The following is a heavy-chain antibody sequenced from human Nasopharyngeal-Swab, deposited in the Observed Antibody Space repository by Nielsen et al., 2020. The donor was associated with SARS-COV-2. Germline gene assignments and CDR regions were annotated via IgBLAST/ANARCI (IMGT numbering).Heavy chain of an antibody. CDR3: TRGDGALTYFDY. CDR1: GFTFSDHS. CDR2: ISGSGSTL. V-gene: IGHV3-48*02. D-gene: IGHD4-17*01. Sequence: GESLKISCAASGFTFSDHSMIWVRQAPGQGLEWVSYISGSGSTLYYADSVKGRITVSRDNAKSSVYLQMSSPRDEDTAVYYCTRGDGALTYFDYWGQGTLVSVSS. J-gene: IGHJ4*02.